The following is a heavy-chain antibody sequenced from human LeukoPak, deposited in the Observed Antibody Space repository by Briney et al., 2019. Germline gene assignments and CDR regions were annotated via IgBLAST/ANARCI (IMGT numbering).Heavy chain of an antibody. Sequence: PGGSLRLSCAASGFTFSSYMMNWVRQAPGKGLEWVSSINSGSTYTYYTESVKGRFTVSRDNAKNSLFLQMNSLRAEDTAIYYCARSLTTLAYEGYWGQGTLVTVSS. J-gene: IGHJ4*02. CDR2: INSGSTYT. CDR3: ARSLTTLAYEGY. D-gene: IGHD1-1*01. CDR1: GFTFSSYM. V-gene: IGHV3-21*01.